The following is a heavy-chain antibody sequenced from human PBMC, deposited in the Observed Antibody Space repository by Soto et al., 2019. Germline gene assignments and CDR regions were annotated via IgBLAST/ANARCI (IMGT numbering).Heavy chain of an antibody. Sequence: GESLKISCKGSGYSLTSYWIGWVRQMPGKGLEWMGIIYPGDSDTRYSPSFQGQVTISADKSISTAYLQWSSLKASDTAMYYCARQGGLIVGAMNGMDVWGQGTTVTVSS. V-gene: IGHV5-51*01. J-gene: IGHJ6*02. CDR3: ARQGGLIVGAMNGMDV. D-gene: IGHD1-26*01. CDR2: IYPGDSDT. CDR1: GYSLTSYW.